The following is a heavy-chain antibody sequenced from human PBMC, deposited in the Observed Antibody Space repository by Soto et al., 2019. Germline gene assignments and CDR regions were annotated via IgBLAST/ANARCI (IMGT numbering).Heavy chain of an antibody. D-gene: IGHD3-22*01. Sequence: EVQLVESGGGLFKPGGSLRLSCAASGFTFSSYWMSWVRQAPGKGLEWGANIKQDGSEKYYVDSVKGRFTISRDNAKNSLYLQMNSLRAEDTAVYYCARARADYYDSSGYPLGYWGQGTLVTVSS. CDR3: ARARADYYDSSGYPLGY. CDR1: GFTFSSYW. V-gene: IGHV3-7*04. CDR2: IKQDGSEK. J-gene: IGHJ4*02.